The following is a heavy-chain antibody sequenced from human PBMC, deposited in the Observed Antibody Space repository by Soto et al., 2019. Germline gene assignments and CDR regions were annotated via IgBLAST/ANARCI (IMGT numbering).Heavy chain of an antibody. D-gene: IGHD2-2*01. CDR3: ARGRRTDIVVVPAAMQEVGGWFDP. CDR1: GGSISSYY. J-gene: IGHJ5*02. V-gene: IGHV4-59*12. CDR2: ISYSGNT. Sequence: SETLSLTCTVSGGSISSYYWTWIGQPPGKGLEWLGYISYSGNTNYNPSLKSRVTMSVDTSKSQFSLKLSSVTAADTAVYYCARGRRTDIVVVPAAMQEVGGWFDPWGQGTLVTVSS.